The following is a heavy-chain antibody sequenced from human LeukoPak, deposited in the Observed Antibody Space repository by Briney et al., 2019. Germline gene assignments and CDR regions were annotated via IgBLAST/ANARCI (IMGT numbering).Heavy chain of an antibody. V-gene: IGHV3-49*04. Sequence: PGGSLRLSCRASGFTFGDYAMSWVRQAPGKGREWVGFIRSKTYYAGTTEYAAPVKGRFSISRDDSKSIAYLQMNSLKTEDTAVYYCARENYGEDYWGQGTLVTVSS. CDR3: ARENYGEDY. CDR1: GFTFGDYA. J-gene: IGHJ4*02. CDR2: IRSKTYYAGTT. D-gene: IGHD4-17*01.